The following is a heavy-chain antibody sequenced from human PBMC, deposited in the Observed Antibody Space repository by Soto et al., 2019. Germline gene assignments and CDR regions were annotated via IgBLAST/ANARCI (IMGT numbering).Heavy chain of an antibody. J-gene: IGHJ4*02. CDR2: ISYSGRS. V-gene: IGHV4-38-2*01. CDR3: ARGRSFRLVGVHLDS. Sequence: PSETLSLTCAVSGCSIQTTYSWGWIGHLPGKGLEWIGRISYSGRSDSHPSFKSRATISLDTTKNAFSLTLNSVTAADTAVYYCARGRSFRLVGVHLDSWGQGTLVTVSS. CDR1: GCSIQTTYS. D-gene: IGHD3-16*02.